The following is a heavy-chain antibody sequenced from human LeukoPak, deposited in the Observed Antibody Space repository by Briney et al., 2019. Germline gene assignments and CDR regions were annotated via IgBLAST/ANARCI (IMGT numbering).Heavy chain of an antibody. CDR2: IYNSGST. CDR1: GGSISRYY. CDR3: ARDSSLYCSGGSCYQYFQP. Sequence: SETLSLTCTVSGGSISRYYWSWIRQPPGKGLEWVGYIYNSGSTSYNPALKSRVTISVDTSKQQFPLKLKSVTAADTAVYYCARDSSLYCSGGSCYQYFQPWGQGTLVTVSS. V-gene: IGHV4-59*01. D-gene: IGHD2-15*01. J-gene: IGHJ1*01.